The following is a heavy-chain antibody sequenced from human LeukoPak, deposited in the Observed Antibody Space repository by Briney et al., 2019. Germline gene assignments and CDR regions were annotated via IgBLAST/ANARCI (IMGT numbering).Heavy chain of an antibody. V-gene: IGHV3-48*01. Sequence: GGSLRLSCAASGFTFSTYSMNWVRQAPGKGLEWVSYITGSSIIYYSDSVKGRFTVSRDNAKNSLYLRMSSLRAEDTAVYYCASVRGGYWGQGTLVTVSS. J-gene: IGHJ4*02. D-gene: IGHD3-16*01. CDR1: GFTFSTYS. CDR2: ITGSSII. CDR3: ASVRGGY.